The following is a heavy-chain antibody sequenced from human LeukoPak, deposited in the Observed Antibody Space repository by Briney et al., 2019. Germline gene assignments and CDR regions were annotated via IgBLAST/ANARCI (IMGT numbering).Heavy chain of an antibody. CDR1: GDSIKSGRYY. D-gene: IGHD3-3*01. J-gene: IGHJ6*03. Sequence: PSETLSLTCRVSGDSIKSGRYYWAWIRQPPGKGLEWTGTISYSWNTYYNPSLKSPVSISVDTSKNQFSLKLTSVTAADTAVYYCARSRSGGDYYYMDVWGKGTTVTVSS. CDR3: ARSRSGGDYYYMDV. CDR2: ISYSWNT. V-gene: IGHV4-39*07.